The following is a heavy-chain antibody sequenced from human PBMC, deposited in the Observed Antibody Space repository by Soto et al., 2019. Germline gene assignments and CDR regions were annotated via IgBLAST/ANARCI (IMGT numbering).Heavy chain of an antibody. J-gene: IGHJ4*02. D-gene: IGHD6-13*01. CDR3: ARDRRPGGAANLKPPYYFDY. CDR2: ISSSSSYI. V-gene: IGHV3-21*01. Sequence: GGSLRLSCAASGFTFSSYSMNWVRQAPGKGLEWVSSISSSSSYIYYADSVKGRFTISRDNAKNSLYLQMNSLRAEDTAVYYCARDRRPGGAANLKPPYYFDYWGQGTLVTVSS. CDR1: GFTFSSYS.